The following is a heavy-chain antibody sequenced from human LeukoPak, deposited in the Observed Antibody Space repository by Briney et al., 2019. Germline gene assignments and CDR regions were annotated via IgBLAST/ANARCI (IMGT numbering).Heavy chain of an antibody. V-gene: IGHV3-23*01. CDR2: ISGSGGST. Sequence: GGSLRLSCAASGFSVSSNYMSWVRQAPGKGLEWVSAISGSGGSTYYADSVKGRFTITRDNSKNTLYLQMNSLRAEDTAVYYCASEYSDLGYWGQGTLVTVSS. J-gene: IGHJ4*02. CDR1: GFSVSSNY. D-gene: IGHD2/OR15-2a*01. CDR3: ASEYSDLGY.